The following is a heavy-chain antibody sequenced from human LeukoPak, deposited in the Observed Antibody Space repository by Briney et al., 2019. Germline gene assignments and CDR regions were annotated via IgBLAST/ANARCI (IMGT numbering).Heavy chain of an antibody. D-gene: IGHD6-6*01. Sequence: SVTVSCKASGGTFSSYAISWVRQAPGQGLEWMGGIIPIFGTANYAQKFQGRVTITADESTSTAYMELSSLRSEDTAVYYCATGQLATTGYFDYWGQGTLVTVSS. CDR2: IIPIFGTA. CDR1: GGTFSSYA. J-gene: IGHJ4*03. CDR3: ATGQLATTGYFDY. V-gene: IGHV1-69*13.